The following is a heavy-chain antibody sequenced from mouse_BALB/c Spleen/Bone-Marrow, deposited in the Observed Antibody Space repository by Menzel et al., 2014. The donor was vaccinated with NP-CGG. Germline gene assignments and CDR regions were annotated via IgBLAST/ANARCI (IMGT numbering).Heavy chain of an antibody. CDR3: ARLGYYGYFVD. CDR1: GFDFRRYW. D-gene: IGHD1-1*01. CDR2: INPESSTI. J-gene: IGHJ2*01. Sequence: EVKLMESGGGLVQPGGSLKLSCAASGFDFRRYWMSWVRQAPGKGLEWIGEINPESSTINYTPSLKGKFIISRDNAKNTLYLQMSKVRSEDTAHYYCARLGYYGYFVDWGQGTTLTVSS. V-gene: IGHV4-1*02.